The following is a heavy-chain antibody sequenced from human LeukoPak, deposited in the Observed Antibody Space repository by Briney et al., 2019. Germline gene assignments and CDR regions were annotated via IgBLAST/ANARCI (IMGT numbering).Heavy chain of an antibody. Sequence: GGSLRLSCAASGFTFSSYAMSWVRQAPGKGLEWVSAISGSGGSTYYADSVKGRFTISRDNSTNTLFLQMNSLRAEDTAVYYCSKPFCSGTSRPLHYHYGKDVWGQGTTVTVSS. CDR3: SKPFCSGTSRPLHYHYGKDV. J-gene: IGHJ6*02. V-gene: IGHV3-23*01. D-gene: IGHD2-2*01. CDR1: GFTFSSYA. CDR2: ISGSGGST.